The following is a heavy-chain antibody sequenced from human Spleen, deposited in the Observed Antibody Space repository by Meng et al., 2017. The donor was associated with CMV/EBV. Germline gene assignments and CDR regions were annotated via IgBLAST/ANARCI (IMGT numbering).Heavy chain of an antibody. CDR1: GGSISSYY. Sequence: SETLSLTCTVSGGSISSYYWSWIRQPPGKGLEWIGYIYYSGSTNYNPSLKSRLTMSVDTSKNQFYLNLSSVTAADTAVYYCARDVRGRAGDLWGQGTLVTVSS. V-gene: IGHV4-59*01. CDR2: IYYSGST. CDR3: ARDVRGRAGDL. J-gene: IGHJ4*02. D-gene: IGHD7-27*01.